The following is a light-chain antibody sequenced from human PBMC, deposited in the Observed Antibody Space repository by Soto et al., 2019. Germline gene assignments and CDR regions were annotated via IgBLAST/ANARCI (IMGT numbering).Light chain of an antibody. V-gene: IGLV2-14*03. CDR1: SSDVGRYKL. J-gene: IGLJ2*01. Sequence: QSALTQPASVSGSPGQSITISCTGTSSDVGRYKLVSWYQQHPGKAPKLMIYDVSNRPSGVSNRFSGSKSGNTASLTISGLQAEDEADYYGSSYTTSTTLIFGGGTKLTVL. CDR2: DVS. CDR3: SSYTTSTTLI.